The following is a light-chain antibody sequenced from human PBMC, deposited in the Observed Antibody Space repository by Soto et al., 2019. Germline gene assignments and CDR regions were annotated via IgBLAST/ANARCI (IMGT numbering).Light chain of an antibody. Sequence: QSALAQPASVSGSPGQSITISCTGTSSDVGRHNYVSWFQQHPGKAPKLMIYDVSNWPSGVSDRFSGSKSGNTASLTISGLQAEDEADYYCSSFTSSSTFGFGTGTKLTVL. CDR3: SSFTSSSTFG. V-gene: IGLV2-14*01. J-gene: IGLJ1*01. CDR2: DVS. CDR1: SSDVGRHNY.